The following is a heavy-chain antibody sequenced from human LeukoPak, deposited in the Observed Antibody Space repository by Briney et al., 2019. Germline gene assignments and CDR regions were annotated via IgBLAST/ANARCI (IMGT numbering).Heavy chain of an antibody. CDR2: ISYDGSNK. CDR3: AREDYGDYGYYYYGMDV. CDR1: GFTFSSYA. J-gene: IGHJ6*02. D-gene: IGHD4-17*01. V-gene: IGHV3-30-3*01. Sequence: GGSLRLSCAASGFTFSSYAMHWVRQAPGKGLEWVAVISYDGSNKYHADSVKGRFTISRDNSKNTLYLQMNSLRAEDTAVYYCAREDYGDYGYYYYGMDVWGQGTTVTVSS.